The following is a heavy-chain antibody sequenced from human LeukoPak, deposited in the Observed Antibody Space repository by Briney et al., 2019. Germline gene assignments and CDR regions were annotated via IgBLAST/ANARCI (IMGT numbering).Heavy chain of an antibody. CDR1: GFSFGAYE. J-gene: IGHJ4*02. CDR3: ARGYYSSSRIDY. Sequence: GGSLRLSCAASGFSFGAYEMNWVRQGPGKGLEWVSDIRSRGTTIHYADSVKGRFAISRDNAKNSLYLQMNSLRAEDTAVYYCARGYYSSSRIDYWGQGTLVTVSS. D-gene: IGHD6-13*01. V-gene: IGHV3-48*03. CDR2: IRSRGTTI.